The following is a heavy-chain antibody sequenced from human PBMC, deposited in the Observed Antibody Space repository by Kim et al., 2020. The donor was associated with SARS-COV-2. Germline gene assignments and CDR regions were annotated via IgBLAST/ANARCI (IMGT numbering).Heavy chain of an antibody. J-gene: IGHJ3*02. V-gene: IGHV1-18*01. CDR2: ISAYNGNT. CDR1: GYTFTSYG. CDR3: ARGMTTVVTPDDAFDI. Sequence: ASVKVSCKASGYTFTSYGISWVRQAPGQGLEWMGWISAYNGNTNYAQKLQGRVTMTTDTSTSTAYMELRSLRSDDTAVYYCARGMTTVVTPDDAFDIWGQGTMVTVSS. D-gene: IGHD4-17*01.